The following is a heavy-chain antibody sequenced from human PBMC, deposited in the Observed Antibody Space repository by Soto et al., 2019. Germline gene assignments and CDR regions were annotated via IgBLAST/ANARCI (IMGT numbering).Heavy chain of an antibody. CDR1: GFTFSSYA. J-gene: IGHJ4*02. V-gene: IGHV3-23*01. CDR3: AKKRSSSTFDY. Sequence: EVQLLESGGGLVQPGESLRLSCAAYGFTFSSYAMSLVRQAPGKGLEWVSVISGSDDSTYYADSVKGRFTIYRDNSKNTLYLQMNSLRAEATAVYYCAKKRSSSTFDYWGQGTLVTVSS. D-gene: IGHD6-6*01. CDR2: ISGSDDST.